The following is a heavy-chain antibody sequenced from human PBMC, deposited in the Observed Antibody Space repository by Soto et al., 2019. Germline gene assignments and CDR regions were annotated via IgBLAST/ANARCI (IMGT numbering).Heavy chain of an antibody. CDR3: ARGRRGYYYDSSGYCDY. D-gene: IGHD3-22*01. Sequence: PSETLSLTCAVYGGSFSGYYWSWIRQPPGKGLEWIGEINHSGSTNYNPSLKSRVTISVDTSKNQFSLKLSSVTAADTAVYYCARGRRGYYYDSSGYCDYWGQGTLVTVS. J-gene: IGHJ4*02. CDR1: GGSFSGYY. CDR2: INHSGST. V-gene: IGHV4-34*01.